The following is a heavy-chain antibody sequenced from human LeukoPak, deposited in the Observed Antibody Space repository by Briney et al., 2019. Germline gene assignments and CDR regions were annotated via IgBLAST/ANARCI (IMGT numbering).Heavy chain of an antibody. Sequence: PGGSLRLSCAASGFTFSSCAMSWVRQAPGKGLEWVSAISGSGGSTYYADSVKGRFTISRDNSKNTLYLQMNSLRAEDTAVYYCAKLSASLITMIVVVIDHWGQGTLVTVSS. CDR1: GFTFSSCA. D-gene: IGHD3-22*01. CDR2: ISGSGGST. V-gene: IGHV3-23*01. CDR3: AKLSASLITMIVVVIDH. J-gene: IGHJ4*02.